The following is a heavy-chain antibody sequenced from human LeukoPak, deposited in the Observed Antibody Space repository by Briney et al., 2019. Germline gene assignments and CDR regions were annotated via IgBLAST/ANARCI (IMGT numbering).Heavy chain of an antibody. Sequence: ASVTVSCKASGGTFSSYDISWVRQAPGQGLEWMGGIIPIFGTANYAQKFQGRVTITTDESTSTAYMELSSLRSEDTAVYYCARGEIEMATINWFDPWGQGTLVTVSS. V-gene: IGHV1-69*05. CDR1: GGTFSSYD. CDR3: ARGEIEMATINWFDP. J-gene: IGHJ5*02. D-gene: IGHD5-24*01. CDR2: IIPIFGTA.